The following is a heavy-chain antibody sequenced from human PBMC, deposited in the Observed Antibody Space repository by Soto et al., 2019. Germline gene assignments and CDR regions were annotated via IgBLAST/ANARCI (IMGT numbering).Heavy chain of an antibody. Sequence: SETLSLTCDVYGGSFSGYIWTWIRQTPGKGLQWIGQINHSGSASYNPSLKSRVTMTTDTSTSTAYMEVRSLRFDDTAVYYCARGGTPIDYWGQGTLVTVSS. CDR3: ARGGTPIDY. CDR1: GGSFSGYI. CDR2: INHSGSA. D-gene: IGHD2-15*01. V-gene: IGHV4-34*01. J-gene: IGHJ4*02.